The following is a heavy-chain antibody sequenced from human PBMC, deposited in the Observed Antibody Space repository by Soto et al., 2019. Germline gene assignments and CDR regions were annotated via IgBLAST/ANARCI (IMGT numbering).Heavy chain of an antibody. V-gene: IGHV1-2*04. CDR3: ARVMYYYHSSGSDC. J-gene: IGHJ4*02. CDR1: GYTFTGYY. Sequence: RASVKVSCKASGYTFTGYYRHWVRQAPGQGLEWMGWINPNSGGTNYAQRFQGWVTMTRDTSISTAYMELSRLRSDDTAVYYCARVMYYYHSSGSDCWGQGTLVTVSS. CDR2: INPNSGGT. D-gene: IGHD3-22*01.